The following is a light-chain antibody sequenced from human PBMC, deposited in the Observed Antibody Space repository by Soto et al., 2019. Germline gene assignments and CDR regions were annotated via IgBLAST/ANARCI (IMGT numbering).Light chain of an antibody. J-gene: IGKJ2*01. CDR3: QQYDKWPPNYT. V-gene: IGKV3-15*01. CDR2: RAS. Sequence: EIVMTQSAATLSVCPGERATLSCRASQSVSSNLAWYQQKPGQAPRLLIYRASIRATGIPATFSGSGSGTEFTLTISSLQSEDFAVYYCQQYDKWPPNYTFGQGTKLE. CDR1: QSVSSN.